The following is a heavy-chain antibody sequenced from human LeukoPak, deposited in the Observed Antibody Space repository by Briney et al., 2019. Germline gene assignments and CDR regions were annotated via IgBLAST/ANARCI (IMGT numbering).Heavy chain of an antibody. CDR1: GFTFSSHD. CDR3: AKIAGTYSPDY. CDR2: ISSSGTYT. D-gene: IGHD1-26*01. V-gene: IGHV3-48*03. J-gene: IGHJ4*02. Sequence: GESLILSCAASGFTFSSHDMHWVRQAPGKGLEWVSYISSSGTYTNYADSVKGRFTISRDNAKKSLYLQMNSLSAEDTAVYYCAKIAGTYSPDYWGQGTLVTVSS.